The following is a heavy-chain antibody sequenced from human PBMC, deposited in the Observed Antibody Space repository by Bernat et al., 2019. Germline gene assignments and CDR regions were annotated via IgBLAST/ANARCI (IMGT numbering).Heavy chain of an antibody. Sequence: QLQLQESGPGLVKPSETLSLTCTVSGGSISSSSYYWGWIRQPPGKGLEWIGSIYYSGSTYYNPSLKSRVTISVDTSKNQFSLKLSSVTAADTAVYYCARQSDNTGSGYGAENTYDFDYWGQGTLVTVSS. CDR3: ARQSDNTGSGYGAENTYDFDY. CDR1: GGSISSSSYY. V-gene: IGHV4-39*01. J-gene: IGHJ4*01. CDR2: IYYSGST. D-gene: IGHD3-10*01.